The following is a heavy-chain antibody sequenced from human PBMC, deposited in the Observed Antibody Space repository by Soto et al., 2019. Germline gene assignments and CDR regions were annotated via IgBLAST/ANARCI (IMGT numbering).Heavy chain of an antibody. D-gene: IGHD6-19*01. CDR1: GYTFTSNG. CDR3: ARDRVSSGWYFDY. V-gene: IGHV1-18*01. CDR2: ISAYNGNT. J-gene: IGHJ4*02. Sequence: GTSVKVTCKASGYTFTSNGSRWVRQAPGQGLEWMGWISAYNGNTNYAQKLQGRVTMTTDTSTSTAYMELRSLRSDDTAVYYRARDRVSSGWYFDYWGQGTLVTVSS.